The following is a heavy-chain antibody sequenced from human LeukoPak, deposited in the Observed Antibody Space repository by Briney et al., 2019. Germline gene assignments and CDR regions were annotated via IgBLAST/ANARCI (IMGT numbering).Heavy chain of an antibody. CDR3: ARVIGGSTYYYDSSGYFPDY. CDR2: INPNSGGT. Sequence: ASVKVSCKASGYTFTGYYMHWVRQAPGQGLEWMGWINPNSGGTNYAQKFQGRVTMTRDTSISTAYMELSRLRSDDTAVYYCARVIGGSTYYYDSSGYFPDYWGQGTLVTVSS. J-gene: IGHJ4*02. CDR1: GYTFTGYY. V-gene: IGHV1-2*02. D-gene: IGHD3-22*01.